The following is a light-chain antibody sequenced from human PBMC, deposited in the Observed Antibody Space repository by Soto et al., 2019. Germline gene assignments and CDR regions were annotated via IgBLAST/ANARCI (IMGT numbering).Light chain of an antibody. J-gene: IGLJ1*01. CDR2: DVS. CDR1: SSDVGDYNY. V-gene: IGLV2-14*01. CDR3: SSYTNSSTRV. Sequence: QSALTQPASVSGSPGQSITISCTGTSSDVGDYNYVSWYQQHPGKAPKLMIFDVSNRPSGVSNRFSGSKSGNTASLTISGLQAEDEADYYCSSYTNSSTRVFGTGTKLTVL.